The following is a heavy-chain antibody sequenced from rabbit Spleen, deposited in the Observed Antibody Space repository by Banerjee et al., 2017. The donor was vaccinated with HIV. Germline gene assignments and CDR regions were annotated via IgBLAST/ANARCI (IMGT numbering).Heavy chain of an antibody. CDR2: IDSGSSGFT. CDR3: ARDSGDWCFDV. Sequence: QSLEESGGDLVKPGAPLTLTCIASGVSFSADSYICWVRQAPGKGLEWIVCIDSGSSGFTYFASWAKGRFTISKTSSTTVTLQMTSLTAADTATYFCARDSGDWCFDVWGPGTLVTVS. CDR1: GVSFSADSY. J-gene: IGHJ6*01. D-gene: IGHD1-1*01. V-gene: IGHV1S40*01.